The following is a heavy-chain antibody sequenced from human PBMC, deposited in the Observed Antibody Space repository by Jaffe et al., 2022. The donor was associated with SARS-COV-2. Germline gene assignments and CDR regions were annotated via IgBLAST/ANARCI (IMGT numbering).Heavy chain of an antibody. CDR1: GGSISSGDYY. Sequence: QVQLQESGPGLVKPSQTLSLTCTVSGGSISSGDYYWSWIRQPPGKGLEWIGYIYYSGSTYYNPSLKSRVTISVDTSKNQFSLKLSSVTAADTAVYYCARGGRLVTAIPFGAFDIWGQGTMVTVSS. CDR2: IYYSGST. J-gene: IGHJ3*02. V-gene: IGHV4-30-4*01. D-gene: IGHD2-21*02. CDR3: ARGGRLVTAIPFGAFDI.